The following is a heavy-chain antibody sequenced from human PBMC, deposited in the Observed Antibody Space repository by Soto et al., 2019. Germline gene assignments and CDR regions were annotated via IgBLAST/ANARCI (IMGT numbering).Heavy chain of an antibody. CDR3: ARREIQGPIDY. D-gene: IGHD1-26*01. Sequence: SETLSLTCAVSGCSISSSNWWGWIRQPPGKGLEWIGYIYYSGTTYYNPSLKSRVTMSVDTSKNQFSLKLTSVTAVDTAVYYCARREIQGPIDYWGQGTLVTVSS. CDR2: IYYSGTT. J-gene: IGHJ4*02. V-gene: IGHV4-28*01. CDR1: GCSISSSNW.